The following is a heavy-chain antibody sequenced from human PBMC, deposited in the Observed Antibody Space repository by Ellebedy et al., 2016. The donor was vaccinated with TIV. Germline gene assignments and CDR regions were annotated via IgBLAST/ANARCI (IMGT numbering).Heavy chain of an antibody. J-gene: IGHJ5*02. CDR1: GYTFTGYG. D-gene: IGHD3-9*01. V-gene: IGHV1-18*04. CDR2: ISAYNGNT. Sequence: ASVKVSCKASGYTFTGYGINWVRQAPGQGLEWMGWISAYNGNTKYVQRFQGRATMTTDTSTSTAYMELRSLRSDDTAMYYCARGGDILSGYENWFDPWGQGTLVTVSS. CDR3: ARGGDILSGYENWFDP.